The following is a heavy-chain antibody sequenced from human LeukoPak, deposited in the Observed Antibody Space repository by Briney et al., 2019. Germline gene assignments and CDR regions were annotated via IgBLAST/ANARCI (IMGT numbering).Heavy chain of an antibody. V-gene: IGHV3-21*01. D-gene: IGHD2-15*01. CDR1: GFTFSSYT. Sequence: GGSLRLSCAASGFTFSSYTMNWVRQAPGKGLEWVSSISSSSNYIYYADSVKGRLTISRDNAKNSLYLQMNSLRAEDTAVYYCARDPTPRYCSGGSCYTHYGMDVWGQGTTVTVSS. CDR3: ARDPTPRYCSGGSCYTHYGMDV. CDR2: ISSSSNYI. J-gene: IGHJ6*02.